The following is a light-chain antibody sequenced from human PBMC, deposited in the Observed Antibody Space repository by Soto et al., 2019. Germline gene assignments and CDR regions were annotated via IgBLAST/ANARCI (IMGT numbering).Light chain of an antibody. J-gene: IGKJ4*01. Sequence: EIVLTQSPTTLSLSPGEIATLSCRASQTVNNNLAWYQQKPGQAPRLLIYDASTRATGVPARFSGSGSGTEFTLTISSLQSEDFAVYYCQQFNNWPPLTFGGGTKVDIK. CDR3: QQFNNWPPLT. V-gene: IGKV3-15*01. CDR2: DAS. CDR1: QTVNNN.